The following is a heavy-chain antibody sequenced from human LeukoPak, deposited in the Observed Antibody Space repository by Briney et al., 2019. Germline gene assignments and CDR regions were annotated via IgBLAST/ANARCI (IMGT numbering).Heavy chain of an antibody. CDR3: AKDLYQLYYYYYGMDV. Sequence: GGSLRLSCAASGFTFSSFGMHWVRQAPGKGLEWVALISFDGSNKYYADSVKGRFTISRDNSKNTLNLQMNSLRAEDTAVYYCAKDLYQLYYYYYGMDVWGQGTTVTVSS. V-gene: IGHV3-30*18. CDR1: GFTFSSFG. J-gene: IGHJ6*02. D-gene: IGHD6-6*01. CDR2: ISFDGSNK.